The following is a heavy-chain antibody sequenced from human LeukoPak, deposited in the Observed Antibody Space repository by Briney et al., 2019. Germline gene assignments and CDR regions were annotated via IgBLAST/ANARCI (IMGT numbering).Heavy chain of an antibody. CDR2: INHSGST. D-gene: IGHD3-3*01. Sequence: SETLSPTCAVYGGSFSGYYWSWIRQPPGKGLEWIGEINHSGSTNYNPSLKTRVTISVDTSKNQFSLKLSSVAAADTAVYYCARRRNYDFWSGYYSYFDYWGQGTLVTVSS. CDR3: ARRRNYDFWSGYYSYFDY. V-gene: IGHV4-34*01. J-gene: IGHJ4*02. CDR1: GGSFSGYY.